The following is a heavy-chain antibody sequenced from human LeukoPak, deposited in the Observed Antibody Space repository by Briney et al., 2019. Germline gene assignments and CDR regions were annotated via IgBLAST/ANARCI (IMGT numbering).Heavy chain of an antibody. D-gene: IGHD4-23*01. CDR3: ARDPTTVVTTPYYFDF. CDR2: INDRGHT. V-gene: IGHV4-34*01. Sequence: SETLSLTCAVHGGSFSGYHWNWIRQFPGKGLEWIGEINDRGHTNYNPSLESRVTISVDTSKKQFSLKLSSVAAADTAVYYCARDPTTVVTTPYYFDFWGLGTLVTVSS. CDR1: GGSFSGYH. J-gene: IGHJ4*02.